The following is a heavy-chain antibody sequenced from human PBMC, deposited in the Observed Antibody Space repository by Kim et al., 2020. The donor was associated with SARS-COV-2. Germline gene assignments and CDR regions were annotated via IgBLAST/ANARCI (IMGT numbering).Heavy chain of an antibody. CDR2: ISYDGSNK. J-gene: IGHJ4*02. Sequence: GGSLRLSCAASGFTFSSYGMHWVRQAPGKGLEWVAVISYDGSNKYYADSVKGRFTISRDNSKNTLYLQMNSLRAEDTAVYYCAKNAVRYYYDSSGYSETHFDYWGQGTLVTVSS. CDR1: GFTFSSYG. D-gene: IGHD3-22*01. CDR3: AKNAVRYYYDSSGYSETHFDY. V-gene: IGHV3-30*18.